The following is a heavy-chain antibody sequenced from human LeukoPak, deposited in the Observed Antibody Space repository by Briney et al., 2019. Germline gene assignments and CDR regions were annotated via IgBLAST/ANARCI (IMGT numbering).Heavy chain of an antibody. J-gene: IGHJ6*02. CDR2: IYSGGRT. V-gene: IGHV3-66*01. D-gene: IGHD6-13*01. Sequence: PGGSLRLSCAASGFTVSSNYMTWVRQAPGKGLEWVSVIYSGGRTYYTDSVKGRFTVSRDISKNTLYLQMNSLRAEDTAVYYCASGRGAAAGVYYYYYGMDVWGQGTTVTVSS. CDR3: ASGRGAAAGVYYYYYGMDV. CDR1: GFTVSSNY.